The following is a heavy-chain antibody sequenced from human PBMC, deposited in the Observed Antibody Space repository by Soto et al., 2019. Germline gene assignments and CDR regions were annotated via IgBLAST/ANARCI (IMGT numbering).Heavy chain of an antibody. V-gene: IGHV1-69*01. CDR2: IIPIFGRA. CDR3: ARDRGGSTGLGVWDY. Sequence: QVHLVQSGAEVKKPGSSVKVSCKTSGGTFITYAINWVRQAPAQGLEWMGGIIPIFGRANYPQKFQGRVTITADESTSTAYMELSSLRSEDTAIYYCARDRGGSTGLGVWDYWGQGTLVTVSS. D-gene: IGHD3-10*01. CDR1: GGTFITYA. J-gene: IGHJ4*02.